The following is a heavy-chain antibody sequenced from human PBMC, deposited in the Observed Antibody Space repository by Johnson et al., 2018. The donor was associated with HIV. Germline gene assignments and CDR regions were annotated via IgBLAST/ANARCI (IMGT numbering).Heavy chain of an antibody. CDR3: VRDQGSGWPTNAFDI. CDR2: ITYDGRHK. J-gene: IGHJ3*02. Sequence: QVQLVESAGAVVQPGRSLRVSCAASGFTFRSYAMHWVRQAPGKGLEWVAVITYDGRHKYYADFVKGRFIISRDNSKKMTNLQMNGLSGEDTADYYCVRDQGSGWPTNAFDIWGQGTRVTVSS. D-gene: IGHD6-19*01. CDR1: GFTFRSYA. V-gene: IGHV3-30*04.